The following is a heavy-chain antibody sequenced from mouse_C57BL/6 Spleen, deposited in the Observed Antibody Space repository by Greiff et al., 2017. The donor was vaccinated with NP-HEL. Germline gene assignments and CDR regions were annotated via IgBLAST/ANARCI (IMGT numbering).Heavy chain of an antibody. V-gene: IGHV2-6*01. J-gene: IGHJ4*01. CDR3: AITTGVARMDY. CDR2: IWGVGST. Sequence: VMLVESGPGLVAPSQSLSITCTVSGFSLTSYGVDWVRQSPGKGLEWLGVIWGVGSTNYNSALKSRLSISKDNSKSQVFLKMNSLQTDDTAMYYCAITTGVARMDYWGQGTSVTVSS. CDR1: GFSLTSYG. D-gene: IGHD1-1*01.